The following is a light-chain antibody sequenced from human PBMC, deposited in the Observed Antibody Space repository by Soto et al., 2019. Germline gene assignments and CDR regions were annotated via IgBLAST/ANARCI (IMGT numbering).Light chain of an antibody. Sequence: QSALTQPASVSGSPGQSITISCTGTSSDVGLYNYVSWYQQHPGKAPKLMIYDVSSRPSGVSNRFSGSKSGNTASLTISGLQAEDEADYHCSSYASGTTLFGGGTKVTVL. CDR2: DVS. V-gene: IGLV2-14*03. J-gene: IGLJ2*01. CDR3: SSYASGTTL. CDR1: SSDVGLYNY.